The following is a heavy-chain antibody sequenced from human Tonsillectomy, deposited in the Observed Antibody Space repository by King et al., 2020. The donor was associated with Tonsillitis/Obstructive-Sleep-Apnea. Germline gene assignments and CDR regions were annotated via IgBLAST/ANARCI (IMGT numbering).Heavy chain of an antibody. D-gene: IGHD3-22*01. J-gene: IGHJ2*01. Sequence: QLVQSGAEVKKPGSSVKVSCKASGGTFSNYAINWVRQAPGQGLEWMGGIIPIFGTANYAQNFQGRVTITADESTSTAYMELSSLRSEDTAVYYCARGHYDGSGYYYWYFALWGRGTLVTVSS. CDR3: ARGHYDGSGYYYWYFAL. V-gene: IGHV1-69*12. CDR1: GGTFSNYA. CDR2: IIPIFGTA.